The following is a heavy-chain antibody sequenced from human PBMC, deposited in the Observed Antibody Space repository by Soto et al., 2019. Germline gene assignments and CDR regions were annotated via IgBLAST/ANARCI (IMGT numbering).Heavy chain of an antibody. Sequence: QVQLQQWGAGLLKPSETLSLTCAVYGGSFSGYYWSWIRQPPGKGLEWIGEINHSGSTNYNPSLKSRVTISVDTSKNPFSLKLSSVTAADTDVYYCARQWMVAARPLDYWGQGTLVTVSS. D-gene: IGHD6-6*01. V-gene: IGHV4-34*01. CDR1: GGSFSGYY. CDR3: ARQWMVAARPLDY. J-gene: IGHJ4*02. CDR2: INHSGST.